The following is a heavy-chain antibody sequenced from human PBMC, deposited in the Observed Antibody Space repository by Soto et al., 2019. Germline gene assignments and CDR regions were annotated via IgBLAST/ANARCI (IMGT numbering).Heavy chain of an antibody. CDR3: ARDHCRYFDWLLPYYYYYGMDV. CDR2: INPSGGST. Sequence: ASVKVSCKASGYTFTSYYMHWVRQAPGQGLEWMGIINPSGGSTSYAQKFQGRVTMTRDTSTSTVYMELSSLRSEDTAVYYCARDHCRYFDWLLPYYYYYGMDVWGQGTTVTVSS. V-gene: IGHV1-46*01. D-gene: IGHD3-9*01. J-gene: IGHJ6*02. CDR1: GYTFTSYY.